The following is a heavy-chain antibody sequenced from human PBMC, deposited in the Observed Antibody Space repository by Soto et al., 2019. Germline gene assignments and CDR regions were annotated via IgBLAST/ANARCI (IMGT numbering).Heavy chain of an antibody. CDR3: ARDRSCSSTSCYNYYYGMDV. V-gene: IGHV1-18*01. J-gene: IGHJ6*02. CDR1: GYTFTSYG. Sequence: ASVKVSCKASGYTFTSYGISWVRQAPGQGLEWMGWISAYNGNTNYAQKLQGRVTMTTDTSTSTAYMELRSLRSDDTAVYYCARDRSCSSTSCYNYYYGMDVWGQGTTVTGSS. CDR2: ISAYNGNT. D-gene: IGHD2-2*02.